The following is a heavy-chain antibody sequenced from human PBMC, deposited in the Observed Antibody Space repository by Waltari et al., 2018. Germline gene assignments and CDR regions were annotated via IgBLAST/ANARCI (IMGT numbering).Heavy chain of an antibody. CDR2: INHSGST. V-gene: IGHV4-34*01. J-gene: IGHJ4*02. Sequence: QVQLQQWGAGLLKPSETLSLTCAVYGGSFSGYYWSWIRQPPGKGLEWIGEINHSGSTNYNPSLKSRVTISVDTSKNQFSLKLSSVTAADTAVYYCAWTGYSSGWYQDYWGQGTLVTVSS. D-gene: IGHD6-19*01. CDR1: GGSFSGYY. CDR3: AWTGYSSGWYQDY.